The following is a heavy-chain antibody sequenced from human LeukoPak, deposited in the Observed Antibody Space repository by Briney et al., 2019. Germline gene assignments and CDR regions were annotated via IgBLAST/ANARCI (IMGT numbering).Heavy chain of an antibody. Sequence: ASVKVSCKASGYTFTSYDINWVRQATGQGLEWMGWMIPNSGNTDYAQKFQGRVTITRNTSISTAYMELSSLRSEDTAVYYCARGYDFWSGYHDYWGQGTLVTVSS. CDR1: GYTFTSYD. D-gene: IGHD3-3*01. CDR3: ARGYDFWSGYHDY. V-gene: IGHV1-8*01. J-gene: IGHJ4*02. CDR2: MIPNSGNT.